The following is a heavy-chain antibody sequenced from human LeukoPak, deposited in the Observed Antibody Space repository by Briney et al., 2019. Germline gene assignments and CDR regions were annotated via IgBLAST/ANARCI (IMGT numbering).Heavy chain of an antibody. J-gene: IGHJ6*02. Sequence: GGSLRLSCAASGFDVSTMWMIWVRQAPGKGLEWISVLASDDRTHYADSVKGRFSIFRDNLKNSIYLQMSSLRVEDTALYYCAKDLHNCGLDVWGQGTTVTVSS. CDR1: GFDVSTMW. CDR2: LASDDRT. V-gene: IGHV3-66*02. CDR3: AKDLHNCGLDV.